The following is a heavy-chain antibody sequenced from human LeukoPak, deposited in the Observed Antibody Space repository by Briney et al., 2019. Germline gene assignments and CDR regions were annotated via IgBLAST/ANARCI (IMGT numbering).Heavy chain of an antibody. Sequence: SQTLSLTCAISGDSVSSNSGAWNWIRQSPSRGLEWLGRTYYRSKWCNDYAVSVKSRITINPDTSKNQFSLQLNSVTPEDTAVYYCARDPCSSSSGWFDPWGQGTLVTVSS. V-gene: IGHV6-1*01. J-gene: IGHJ5*02. CDR3: ARDPCSSSSGWFDP. CDR1: GDSVSSNSGA. CDR2: TYYRSKWCN. D-gene: IGHD6-6*01.